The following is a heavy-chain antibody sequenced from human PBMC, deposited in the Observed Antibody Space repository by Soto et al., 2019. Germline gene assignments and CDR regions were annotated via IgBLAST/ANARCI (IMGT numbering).Heavy chain of an antibody. D-gene: IGHD3-3*02. CDR1: GFTFWYYS. Sequence: PGGSLRISCTASGFTFWYYSVSWFPQAPGKGLEWVGFIRSKAYGGTTEYAASVKGRFTISRDDSKSIAYLQMNSLKTEDTAVYYCTRDSKRYYFDYWGQGTLVTVSS. V-gene: IGHV3-49*02. CDR2: IRSKAYGGTT. J-gene: IGHJ4*02. CDR3: TRDSKRYYFDY.